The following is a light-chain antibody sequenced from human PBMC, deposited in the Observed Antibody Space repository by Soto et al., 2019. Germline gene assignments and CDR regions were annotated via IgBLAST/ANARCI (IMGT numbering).Light chain of an antibody. J-gene: IGKJ1*01. CDR2: KAS. Sequence: DIPMTPSPSTLSASVGDRVTITCRASHSISSWLAWYQQKPGKAPKLLIYKASSLESGVPSRFSGSGSGTEFTLTISSLQPDDFATYYCQQYNSYPWTFGQGTKVEIK. CDR1: HSISSW. V-gene: IGKV1-5*03. CDR3: QQYNSYPWT.